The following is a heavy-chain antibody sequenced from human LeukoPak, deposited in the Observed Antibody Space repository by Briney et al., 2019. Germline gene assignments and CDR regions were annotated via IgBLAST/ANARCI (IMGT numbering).Heavy chain of an antibody. Sequence: SETLSLTCTVSGGSISSGGYHWSWIRQHPGKGLEWIGCIYYSGTTYYHPSLTSRVAISVDTSKNQFSLKLSSVTAADTAVYYCARSGTVTTWNYWGQGTLVTVSS. J-gene: IGHJ4*02. CDR2: IYYSGTT. CDR3: ARSGTVTTWNY. V-gene: IGHV4-31*03. CDR1: GGSISSGGYH. D-gene: IGHD4-17*01.